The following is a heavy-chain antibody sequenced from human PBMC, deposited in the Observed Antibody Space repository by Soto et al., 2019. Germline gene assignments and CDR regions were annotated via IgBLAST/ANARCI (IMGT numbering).Heavy chain of an antibody. CDR1: GGSISSGGYY. Sequence: SETLSLTCTVSGGSISSGGYYWSWIRQHPGKGLEWIGYIYYSGSTYYNPSLKSRVTISVDTSKNQFSLKLSSVTAADTAVYYCARGSLWFGEPPVRPYYYYGMDVWGQGTTVTVSS. CDR2: IYYSGST. CDR3: ARGSLWFGEPPVRPYYYYGMDV. D-gene: IGHD3-10*01. J-gene: IGHJ6*02. V-gene: IGHV4-31*03.